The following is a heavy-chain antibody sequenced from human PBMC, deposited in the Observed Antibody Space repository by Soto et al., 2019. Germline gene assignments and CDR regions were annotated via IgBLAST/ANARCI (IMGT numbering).Heavy chain of an antibody. V-gene: IGHV1-46*02. Sequence: QVQLMQSGAEVRKPGASVRLSCETSGYNLNQYYIHWVRQAPGQGLEWMGIINLRGGTTAYAHKFRGRVTVTGDTSTSTAYMELRSLRSEDTAIYFCARGPDDSDVPRWDYWGQGTLVTVSS. D-gene: IGHD4-17*01. CDR2: INLRGGTT. CDR1: GYNLNQYY. CDR3: ARGPDDSDVPRWDY. J-gene: IGHJ4*02.